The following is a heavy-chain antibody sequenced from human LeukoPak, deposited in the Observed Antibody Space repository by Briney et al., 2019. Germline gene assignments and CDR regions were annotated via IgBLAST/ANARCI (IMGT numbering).Heavy chain of an antibody. V-gene: IGHV1-69*05. CDR1: GGTFSSYA. D-gene: IGHD1-26*01. CDR3: ARDSGAIRYSGSYSPYYYYMDV. Sequence: ASVKVSCKASGGTFSSYAISWVRQAPGQGLEWMGGIIPIFGTANYAQKLQGRVTITTDESTSTAYMELSSLRSEDTAVYYCARDSGAIRYSGSYSPYYYYMDVWGKGTTVTVSS. CDR2: IIPIFGTA. J-gene: IGHJ6*03.